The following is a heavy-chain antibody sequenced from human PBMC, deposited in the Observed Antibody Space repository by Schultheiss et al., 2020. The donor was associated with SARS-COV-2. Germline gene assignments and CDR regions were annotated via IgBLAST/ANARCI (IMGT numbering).Heavy chain of an antibody. V-gene: IGHV3-30-3*01. J-gene: IGHJ4*02. Sequence: GESLKISCAASGFTFSRYAMHWVRQAPGKGLEWVAVISYDGSNKYYADSVKGRFIISRDNSKNTLYVEMNSLRAEDTAVYHCARDRSPLGDYNAYFDYWGQGTLVTVSS. D-gene: IGHD4-17*01. CDR1: GFTFSRYA. CDR3: ARDRSPLGDYNAYFDY. CDR2: ISYDGSNK.